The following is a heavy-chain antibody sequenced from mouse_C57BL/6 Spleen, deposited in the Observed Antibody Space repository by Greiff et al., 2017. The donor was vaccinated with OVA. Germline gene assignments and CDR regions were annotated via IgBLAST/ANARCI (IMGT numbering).Heavy chain of an antibody. Sequence: VQLQQPGAELVKPGASVKMSCKASGYTFTSYWINWVKQRPGQGLEWIGDIYPGSGSTNYNEKFKSKATLTVDTSSSTAYMQLSSLTSEDSAVYYCARWLRGYYAMDYWGQGTSVTVSS. J-gene: IGHJ4*01. CDR1: GYTFTSYW. CDR2: IYPGSGST. D-gene: IGHD2-2*01. V-gene: IGHV1-55*01. CDR3: ARWLRGYYAMDY.